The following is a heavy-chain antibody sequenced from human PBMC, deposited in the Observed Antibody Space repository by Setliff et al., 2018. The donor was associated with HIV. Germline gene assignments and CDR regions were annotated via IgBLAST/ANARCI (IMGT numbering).Heavy chain of an antibody. D-gene: IGHD3-22*01. CDR3: AKDHKGYYYDSSGYHYEGVDY. CDR2: INTGNGNT. J-gene: IGHJ4*02. V-gene: IGHV1-3*04. CDR1: GYTFTTYA. Sequence: ASVKVSCKASGYTFTTYAIHWVRQAPGQRLEWMGWINTGNGNTKYYADSVKGRFTMSRDNSKNTLYLQMNSLRAEDTAVYYCAKDHKGYYYDSSGYHYEGVDYWGQGTLVTVSS.